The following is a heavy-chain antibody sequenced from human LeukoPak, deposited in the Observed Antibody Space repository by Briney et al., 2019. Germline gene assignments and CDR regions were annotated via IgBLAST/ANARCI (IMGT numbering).Heavy chain of an antibody. CDR3: ARVDMKGAFDI. V-gene: IGHV3-33*01. Sequence: GGSLRLSCAASGFTFSSYGMHWVRQAPGKGLEWVAVIWYDGSNEYYADSVKGRFTISRDNSKNTLYLQMNSLRAEDTAVYYCARVDMKGAFDIWGQGTMVTVSS. CDR2: IWYDGSNE. J-gene: IGHJ3*02. CDR1: GFTFSSYG. D-gene: IGHD3-9*01.